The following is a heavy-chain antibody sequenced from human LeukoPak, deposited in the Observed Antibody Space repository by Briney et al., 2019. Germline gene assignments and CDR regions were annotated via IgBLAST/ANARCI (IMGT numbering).Heavy chain of an antibody. Sequence: NPSEPLSLTCGVSGYSISSGHYWAWIRQPPGKGLEWIASIYNSGTTYSNPSLQSRISLSVDTSKNQFSLNVSSVTAADTAVYYCARDPALTFNWFDPWGQGTLVTVSS. CDR1: GYSISSGHY. CDR3: ARDPALTFNWFDP. D-gene: IGHD2-21*02. J-gene: IGHJ5*02. V-gene: IGHV4-38-2*02. CDR2: IYNSGTT.